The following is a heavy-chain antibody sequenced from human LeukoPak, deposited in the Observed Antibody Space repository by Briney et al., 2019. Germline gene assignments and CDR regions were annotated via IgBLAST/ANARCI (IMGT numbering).Heavy chain of an antibody. CDR1: GGSISPYY. V-gene: IGHV4-59*01. CDR3: VRDRHWTNDWVFDY. J-gene: IGHJ4*02. D-gene: IGHD1/OR15-1a*01. Sequence: SDTLYLTCTVSGGSISPYYWSWIRQPPGKGLEWIGYVYYTGSTDYNPSLKSRATISVDTSKNQFSLKLSSVAAADTAVYYCVRDRHWTNDWVFDYWGQGTLVTVSS. CDR2: VYYTGST.